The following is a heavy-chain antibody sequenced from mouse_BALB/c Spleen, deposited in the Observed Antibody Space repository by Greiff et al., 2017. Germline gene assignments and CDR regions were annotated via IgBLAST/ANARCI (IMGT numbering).Heavy chain of an antibody. CDR3: ARRITTATDYFDY. D-gene: IGHD1-2*01. Sequence: EVQVVESGGDLVKPGGSLKLSCAASGFTFSSYGMSWVRQTPDKRLEWVATISSGGSYTYYPDSVKGRFTISRDNAKNTLYLQMSSLKSEDTAMYYCARRITTATDYFDYWGQGTTLTVSS. J-gene: IGHJ2*01. CDR1: GFTFSSYG. CDR2: ISSGGSYT. V-gene: IGHV5-6*01.